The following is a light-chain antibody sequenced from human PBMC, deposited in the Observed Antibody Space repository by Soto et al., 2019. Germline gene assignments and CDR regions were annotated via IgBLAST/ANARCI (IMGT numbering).Light chain of an antibody. CDR2: DAS. CDR1: QNVRTY. Sequence: ELVLTQSPATLSLSPGDRATLSCRASQNVRTYLGWYQQKPGQAPRLLIYDASNRATGIPARFSGSGSGTDFTLTISSLEPEDFAVYYCQQRATWPPFTFGPGTEVDLK. J-gene: IGKJ3*01. CDR3: QQRATWPPFT. V-gene: IGKV3-11*01.